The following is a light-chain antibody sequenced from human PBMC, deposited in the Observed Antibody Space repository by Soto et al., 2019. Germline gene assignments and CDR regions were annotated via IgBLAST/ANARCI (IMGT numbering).Light chain of an antibody. CDR3: QQYKPNALR. CDR2: EGS. J-gene: IGKJ1*01. Sequence: DIQMTQSPSTLSASVGDRITITCRASQSINTWLAWYQQRPGEAPKLLIYEGSTLERGVPSRFIGSGTGTEFTLTVSRLQPDDFPTFYCQQYKPNALRFGEGAKVEVK. CDR1: QSINTW. V-gene: IGKV1-5*03.